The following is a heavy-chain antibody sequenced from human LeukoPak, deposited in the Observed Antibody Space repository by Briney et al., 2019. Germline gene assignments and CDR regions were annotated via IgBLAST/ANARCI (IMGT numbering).Heavy chain of an antibody. D-gene: IGHD3-22*01. CDR1: GYSISSGYY. CDR2: ISHRGTT. J-gene: IGHJ6*03. Sequence: SETLSLTCTVSGYSISSGYYWGWIRQPPGKGLEWIGSISHRGTTYYNPSLKSRVTISLDTSKNQFSLKLSSVTAADTAVYYCARQNYYDSSGYYYYYYYYMDVWGKGTTVTVSS. V-gene: IGHV4-38-2*02. CDR3: ARQNYYDSSGYYYYYYYYMDV.